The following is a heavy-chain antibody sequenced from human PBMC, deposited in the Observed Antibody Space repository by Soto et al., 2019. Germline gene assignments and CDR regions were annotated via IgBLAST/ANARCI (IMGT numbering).Heavy chain of an antibody. Sequence: PSETLSLTCTVSGGSVSSGSYYWSWIRQPPGKGLEWIGYIYYSGSTNYNPSLKSRVTISVDTSKNQFSLKLSSVTAADTAVYYCARRSSGWSREDYWGQGTLVTVSS. CDR1: GGSVSSGSYY. CDR2: IYYSGST. V-gene: IGHV4-61*01. D-gene: IGHD6-19*01. J-gene: IGHJ4*02. CDR3: ARRSSGWSREDY.